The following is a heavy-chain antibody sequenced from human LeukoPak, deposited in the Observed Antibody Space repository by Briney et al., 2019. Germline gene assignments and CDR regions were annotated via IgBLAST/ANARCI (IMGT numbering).Heavy chain of an antibody. CDR1: GFTFSNAW. V-gene: IGHV3-15*01. D-gene: IGHD3-22*01. J-gene: IGHJ5*02. CDR2: IKSKTDGGTT. Sequence: PGGSLRLSCAASGFTFSNAWMSWVRQAPGKGLEWVGRIKSKTDGGTTDYAAPVKGRFTISRDDSKNTLYLQMNSLKTEDTAVYYCTRRAMIAENWFDPWGQGTLVTVSS. CDR3: TRRAMIAENWFDP.